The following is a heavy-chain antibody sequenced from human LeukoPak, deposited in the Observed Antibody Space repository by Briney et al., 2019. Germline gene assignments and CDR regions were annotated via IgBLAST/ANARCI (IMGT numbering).Heavy chain of an antibody. Sequence: PSETLSLTCTVSGGSISSYYWSWLRQPPGKGLEWIGYIYYSGSTNYNPSLKSRVTISVDTSKNQFSLKLSSVTAADTAVYYCARGCSGGSCKYYYYGMDVWGQGTTVTVSS. CDR2: IYYSGST. CDR3: ARGCSGGSCKYYYYGMDV. CDR1: GGSISSYY. V-gene: IGHV4-59*01. J-gene: IGHJ6*02. D-gene: IGHD2-15*01.